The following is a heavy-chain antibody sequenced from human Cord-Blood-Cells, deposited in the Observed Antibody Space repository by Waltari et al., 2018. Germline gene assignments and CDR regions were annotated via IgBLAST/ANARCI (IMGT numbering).Heavy chain of an antibody. Sequence: QVQLQESGPGLVKPSETLSLTCTVSGGSISSYYWSWIRQPPGKGLEWIGYIYYSGSTNYNPSLKSRVTISVDTSKNQFSLKLSAVTAADTAVYYCARDSPPDYWGQGTLVTVSS. CDR1: GGSISSYY. V-gene: IGHV4-59*01. J-gene: IGHJ4*02. CDR3: ARDSPPDY. CDR2: IYYSGST.